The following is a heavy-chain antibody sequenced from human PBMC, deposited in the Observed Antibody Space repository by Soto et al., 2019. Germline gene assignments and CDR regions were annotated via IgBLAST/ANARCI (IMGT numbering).Heavy chain of an antibody. CDR3: ARGNYYGSGSYSPYFDY. V-gene: IGHV4-34*01. J-gene: IGHJ4*02. D-gene: IGHD3-10*01. CDR1: GGSFSGYY. CDR2: INHSGST. Sequence: SETLSLTCAVYGGSFSGYYWSWIRQPPGKGPEWIGEINHSGSTNYNPSLKSRVTISVDTSKNQFSLKLSSVTAADTAVYYCARGNYYGSGSYSPYFDYWGQGTLVTVSS.